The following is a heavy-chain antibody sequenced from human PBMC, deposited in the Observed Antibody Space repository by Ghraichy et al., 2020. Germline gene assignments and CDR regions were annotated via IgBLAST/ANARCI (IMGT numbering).Heavy chain of an antibody. J-gene: IGHJ6*02. CDR1: GGTFSSYA. Sequence: SVKVSCTASGGTFSSYATSWMRQAPGQGLEWVGGIIPMLGTAHYAQKFQGRVTITTDASTSTAYMEVSSLRSEDTVVYYCASLTYKFDTSGYSDVVYYYYGMDVWGQGTPVIVSS. D-gene: IGHD3-22*01. V-gene: IGHV1-69*05. CDR2: IIPMLGTA. CDR3: ASLTYKFDTSGYSDVVYYYYGMDV.